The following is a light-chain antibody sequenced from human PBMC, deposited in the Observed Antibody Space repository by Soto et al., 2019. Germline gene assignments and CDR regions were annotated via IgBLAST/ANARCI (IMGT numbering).Light chain of an antibody. CDR2: DAS. CDR3: QQYNSFSGT. V-gene: IGKV1-5*01. CDR1: QSISNW. J-gene: IGKJ1*01. Sequence: DTQMTQSPSTLSASVGDRVTITCRSSQSISNWLAWYQRKPGKAPKLLINDASSLESGVPSRFSGSGSGTEFTLTISSLQPDDFATYYCQQYNSFSGTFGQGTKVDIK.